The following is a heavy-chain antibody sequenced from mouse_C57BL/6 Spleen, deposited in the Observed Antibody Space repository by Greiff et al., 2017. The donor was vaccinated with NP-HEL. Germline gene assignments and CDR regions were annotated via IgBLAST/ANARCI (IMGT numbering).Heavy chain of an antibody. CDR2: INYDGSST. Sequence: DVKLVESEGGLVQPGSSMKLSCTASGFTFSDYYMAWVRQVPEKGLEWVANINYDGSSTYYLDSLKSRFIISRDNAKNILYLQMSSLKSEDTATYYCARSSYYYGSSYDYWGQGTTLTVSS. CDR3: ARSSYYYGSSYDY. CDR1: GFTFSDYY. J-gene: IGHJ2*01. V-gene: IGHV5-16*01. D-gene: IGHD1-1*01.